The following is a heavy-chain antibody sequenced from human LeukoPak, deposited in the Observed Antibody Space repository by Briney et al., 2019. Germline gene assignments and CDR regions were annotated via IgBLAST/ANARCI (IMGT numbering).Heavy chain of an antibody. CDR3: ASRRITIFGVASNDAFDI. J-gene: IGHJ3*02. V-gene: IGHV4-30-4*08. CDR2: IYYSGST. D-gene: IGHD3-3*01. Sequence: SETLSLTSTVSGGSISSGDYYWSWIRQPPGKGLEWIGYIYYSGSTYYNPSLKSRVTISVDTSKNQFSLKLSSVTAADTAVYSCASRRITIFGVASNDAFDIWGQGTMVTVSS. CDR1: GGSISSGDYY.